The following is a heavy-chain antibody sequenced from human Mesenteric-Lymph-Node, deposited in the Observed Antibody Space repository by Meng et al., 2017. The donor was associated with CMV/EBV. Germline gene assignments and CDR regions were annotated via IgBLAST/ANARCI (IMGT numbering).Heavy chain of an antibody. D-gene: IGHD6-19*01. CDR1: GFTFGRHD. V-gene: IGHV3-21*01. Sequence: GGSLRLSCVGSGFTFGRHDMIWVRQAPGKGLEWVSAISFTSSFIYYADSLKGRITISRDNDKNSLDLQMNSLRAEDTAVYYCASSSGWSRFNYWGQGTLVTVSS. J-gene: IGHJ4*02. CDR3: ASSSGWSRFNY. CDR2: ISFTSSFI.